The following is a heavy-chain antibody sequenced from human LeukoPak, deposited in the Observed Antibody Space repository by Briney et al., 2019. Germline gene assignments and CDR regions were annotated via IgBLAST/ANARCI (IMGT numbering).Heavy chain of an antibody. CDR1: GDSVSGAFW. D-gene: IGHD6-13*01. V-gene: IGHV4-4*02. CDR2: INHSGST. CDR3: ARMVAAAYYYYYYMDV. J-gene: IGHJ6*03. Sequence: SETLSLTCAVSGDSVSGAFWWSWIRQPPGKGLEWIGEINHSGSTNYNPSLKSRVTISVDTSKNQFSLKLSSVTAADTAVYYCARMVAAAYYYYYYMDVWGKGTTVTISS.